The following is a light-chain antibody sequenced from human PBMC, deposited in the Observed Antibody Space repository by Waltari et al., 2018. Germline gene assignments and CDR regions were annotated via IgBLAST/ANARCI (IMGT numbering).Light chain of an antibody. V-gene: IGLV2-14*03. CDR1: SSDIGGHIH. Sequence: QSALTQPASVSGSPGQSIAISCTGTSSDIGGHIHVSWYQQHPGKAPKIIIYNVPNQHSGVPDRFAGYKSGNTASLTISGLQAEDEADYYCGSYRSGSTLVFGGGTRLTVL. CDR3: GSYRSGSTLV. CDR2: NVP. J-gene: IGLJ2*01.